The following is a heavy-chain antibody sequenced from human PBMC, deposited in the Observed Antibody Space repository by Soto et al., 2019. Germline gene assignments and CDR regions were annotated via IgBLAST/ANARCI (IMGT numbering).Heavy chain of an antibody. Sequence: LGESLKISCKGSGYSFTSYWISWVRQMPGKGLEWMGRIDPSDSYTNYSPSFQGHVTISADKSISTAYLQWSSLKASDTAMYYCARPVYIAARQSLGMDVWGQGTTVTVSS. J-gene: IGHJ6*02. D-gene: IGHD6-6*01. CDR2: IDPSDSYT. CDR3: ARPVYIAARQSLGMDV. V-gene: IGHV5-10-1*01. CDR1: GYSFTSYW.